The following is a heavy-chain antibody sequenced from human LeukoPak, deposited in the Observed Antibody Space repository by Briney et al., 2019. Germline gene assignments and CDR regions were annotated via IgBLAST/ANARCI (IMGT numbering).Heavy chain of an antibody. V-gene: IGHV4-59*01. CDR3: ARDRRWLYFDL. J-gene: IGHJ2*01. CDR1: GGSISSYY. CDR2: IYYSGST. Sequence: SETLSLTCTVSGGSISSYYWSWIRQPPGKGLEWIGYIYYSGSTNYNPSLKSRVTISLDTSKNQFSLKLSSVTAADTAVYYCARDRRWLYFDLWGRGTLVTVSS. D-gene: IGHD3-9*01.